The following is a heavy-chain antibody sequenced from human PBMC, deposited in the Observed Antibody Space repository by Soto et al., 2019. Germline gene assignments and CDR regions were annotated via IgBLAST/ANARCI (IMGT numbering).Heavy chain of an antibody. CDR3: ARGLGGRMDD. CDR1: GTIFSSYT. V-gene: IGHV1-69*08. D-gene: IGHD3-16*01. Sequence: QVQLVQSGAEVKKPGSSVRVSCKASGTIFSSYTISWVRQAPGQGLEWMGRIIPILGETHSEQKFQDRVTLTADKSTNTAYMELTSLRLEDTAVYYCARGLGGRMDDWGQGTTVTVSS. CDR2: IIPILGET. J-gene: IGHJ6*02.